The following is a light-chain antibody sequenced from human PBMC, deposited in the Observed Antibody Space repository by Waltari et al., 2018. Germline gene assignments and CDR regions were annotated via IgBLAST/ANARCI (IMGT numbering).Light chain of an antibody. CDR3: HQYFSTPHT. V-gene: IGKV4-1*01. Sequence: DIVMTQSPDSLAVSLGERATINCKSSPSVLYSSNNKNYLAWYQQKPGEPPQLLIYWASTRESGVPDRFSGSGSGTDFTLTISSLQAEDVAVYYCHQYFSTPHTFGQGTKLEIK. CDR1: PSVLYSSNNKNY. CDR2: WAS. J-gene: IGKJ2*01.